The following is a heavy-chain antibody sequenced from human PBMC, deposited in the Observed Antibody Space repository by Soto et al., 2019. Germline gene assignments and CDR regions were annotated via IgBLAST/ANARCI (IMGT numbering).Heavy chain of an antibody. Sequence: EVQLVESGGGLVQPGGSLRLSCAASGFTFSDHYMDWVRQAPGKGLEWVGRTRNKANGYTTEYAASVKGRFTISRDDSKNSLYLQMNSLKTEDTAVYYCARLQRVYCGYDWGQGTLVTVSS. D-gene: IGHD5-12*01. CDR2: TRNKANGYTT. V-gene: IGHV3-72*01. J-gene: IGHJ4*02. CDR1: GFTFSDHY. CDR3: ARLQRVYCGYD.